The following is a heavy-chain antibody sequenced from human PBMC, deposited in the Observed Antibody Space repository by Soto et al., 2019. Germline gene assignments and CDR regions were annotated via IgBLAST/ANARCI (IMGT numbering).Heavy chain of an antibody. CDR1: GVSISSGGYY. D-gene: IGHD3-22*01. CDR3: ARRYYYDSSGYYTYYFDY. Sequence: SETLSLTCPVSGVSISSGGYYWSWIRQHPGKGLEWIGYIYYSGSTYYNPSLKSRVTISVDTSKNQFSLKLSSVTAADTAVYYCARRYYYDSSGYYTYYFDYWGQGTLVTVSS. J-gene: IGHJ4*02. CDR2: IYYSGST. V-gene: IGHV4-31*03.